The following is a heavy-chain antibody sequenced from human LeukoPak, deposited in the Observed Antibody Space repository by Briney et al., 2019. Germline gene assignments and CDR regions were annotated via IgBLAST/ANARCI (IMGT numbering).Heavy chain of an antibody. Sequence: GGSLRLSCAASGFTFDDYTMHWVRQTPGKGLEWVAVISYDSSNKYHADSVKGRFTISRDNSENTLYLQMDSLRPEDTAVYYCATWSSDYDPLIWGQGTLVTVSS. V-gene: IGHV3-30*03. CDR2: ISYDSSNK. CDR3: ATWSSDYDPLI. D-gene: IGHD5-12*01. CDR1: GFTFDDYT. J-gene: IGHJ4*02.